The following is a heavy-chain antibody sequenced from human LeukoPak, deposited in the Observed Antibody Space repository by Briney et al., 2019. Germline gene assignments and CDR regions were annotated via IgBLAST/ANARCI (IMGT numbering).Heavy chain of an antibody. V-gene: IGHV3-48*03. Sequence: GGSLRLSCAASGFTFSSYAMNWVRQPPGKGLEWVSYISSGGSTIYYADSVKGRFTVSRDNAKNSLYLQMNSLRAEDTALYYCARDVWFDPWGQGTLVTVSS. CDR3: ARDVWFDP. CDR1: GFTFSSYA. J-gene: IGHJ5*02. CDR2: ISSGGSTI.